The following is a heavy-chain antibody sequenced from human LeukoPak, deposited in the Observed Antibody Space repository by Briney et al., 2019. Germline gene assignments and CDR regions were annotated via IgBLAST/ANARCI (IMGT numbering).Heavy chain of an antibody. J-gene: IGHJ3*02. CDR2: MNPNSGNT. CDR3: ARVGDSSDYCYVLWAAPPRDAFDI. CDR1: GYTFTSYD. V-gene: IGHV1-8*01. Sequence: ASVKVSCKASGYTFTSYDINWVRQATGQGLEWMGWMNPNSGNTGYAQKFQGRVTMTRNTSISTAYMELSSLRSEDTAVYYCARVGDSSDYCYVLWAAPPRDAFDIWGQGTMVTVSS. D-gene: IGHD3-22*01.